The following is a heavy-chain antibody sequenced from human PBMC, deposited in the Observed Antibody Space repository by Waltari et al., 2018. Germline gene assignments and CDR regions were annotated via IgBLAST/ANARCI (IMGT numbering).Heavy chain of an antibody. CDR3: AKDHQRGSGYDSYFDY. V-gene: IGHV3-30*18. Sequence: QVQLVESGGGVVQPGRSLRLSCAASGFTFSSYGMHWVRQAPGKGLEWVAVISDDGSNEYYADSVKGRFTISRDNSKNTLYLQMNSLRAEDTAVYYCAKDHQRGSGYDSYFDYWGQGTLVTVSS. CDR2: ISDDGSNE. J-gene: IGHJ4*02. D-gene: IGHD5-12*01. CDR1: GFTFSSYG.